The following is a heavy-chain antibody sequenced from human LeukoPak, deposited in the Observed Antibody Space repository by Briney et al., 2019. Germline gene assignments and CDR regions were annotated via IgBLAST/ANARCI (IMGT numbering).Heavy chain of an antibody. Sequence: HPGGSLRLSCTVSGFTVSSNSMSWVRQAPGKGLEWVSFIYSDNTHYSDSVKGRFTISRDNSKNTLYLQMNSLRAEDTALYYCAKDADDYGDFYYYFDYWGQGTLVTVSS. CDR3: AKDADDYGDFYYYFDY. V-gene: IGHV3-53*01. D-gene: IGHD4-17*01. CDR2: IYSDNT. CDR1: GFTVSSNS. J-gene: IGHJ4*02.